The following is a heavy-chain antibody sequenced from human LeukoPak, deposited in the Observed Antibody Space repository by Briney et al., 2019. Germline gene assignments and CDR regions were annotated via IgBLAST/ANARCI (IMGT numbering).Heavy chain of an antibody. J-gene: IGHJ4*01. V-gene: IGHV3-7*01. CDR2: IRQDGGEK. CDR1: GFTFSSYW. D-gene: IGHD6-13*01. Sequence: GGSLGLSCAVSGFTFSSYWMDWVRQAPGKGLEWVASIRQDGGEKSYVDSVKGRFTISRDNTKNSLYLQMSSLRAEDTAVYYCARDGTAAGLYFDLWGQGTLVTVSS. CDR3: ARDGTAAGLYFDL.